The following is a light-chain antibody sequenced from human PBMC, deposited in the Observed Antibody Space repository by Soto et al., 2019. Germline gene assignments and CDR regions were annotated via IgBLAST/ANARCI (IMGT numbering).Light chain of an antibody. CDR2: GAS. CDR1: QRVDDSH. J-gene: IGKJ5*01. Sequence: IVFAQSPNTLSFSPGERATPSCLASQRVDDSHLAWYQLRPGQAPRLLIYGASTRATGIPDRFSGSGSGTDFSLTIRGLKPEDFAVYYCQQYRMSPNTFGQGTRLEI. CDR3: QQYRMSPNT. V-gene: IGKV3-20*01.